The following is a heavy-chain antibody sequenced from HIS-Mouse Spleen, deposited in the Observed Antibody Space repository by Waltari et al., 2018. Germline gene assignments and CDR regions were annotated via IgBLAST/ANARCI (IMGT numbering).Heavy chain of an antibody. D-gene: IGHD6-13*01. V-gene: IGHV4-39*07. CDR3: AREIPYSSSWYDWYFDL. CDR2: IDYSGST. Sequence: QLQLQESGPGLVKPSETLSLTCTVPGGSISSSSYAWGWIGQPPGKGLEWIGSIDYSGSTCYNPSLKSRVTISVDTSKNQFSLKLSSVTAADTAVYYCAREIPYSSSWYDWYFDLWGRGTLVTVSS. J-gene: IGHJ2*01. CDR1: GGSISSSSYA.